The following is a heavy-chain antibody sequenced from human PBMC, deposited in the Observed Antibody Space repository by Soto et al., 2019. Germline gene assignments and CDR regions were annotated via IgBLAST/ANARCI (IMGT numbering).Heavy chain of an antibody. Sequence: SETLSLTCTVSDDSISSGGYYWSWIRQHPGKGLEWIGYIYGTGNMYYKSSLKSRLTFSVDTSKNHFSLKLTSVTAADTAVYYSARGTATWSFVPLRRGSLVTV. V-gene: IGHV4-31*03. J-gene: IGHJ2*01. CDR2: IYGTGNM. CDR3: ARGTATWSFVP. CDR1: DDSISSGGYY. D-gene: IGHD1-26*01.